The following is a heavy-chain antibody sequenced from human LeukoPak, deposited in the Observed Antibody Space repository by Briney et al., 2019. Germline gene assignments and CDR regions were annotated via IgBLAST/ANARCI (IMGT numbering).Heavy chain of an antibody. J-gene: IGHJ6*02. V-gene: IGHV3-74*01. CDR1: GFTLRNYW. Sequence: GGSLRLSCAASGFTLRNYWMDWVRQAPGKGLVWVSRINTVGSSTTYADSAKGRFTISRDNAKNTLCLQMNSLRAEDTAVFYCARDGDCSSTSCYHYYGMDVWGQGTTVTVSS. D-gene: IGHD2-2*01. CDR3: ARDGDCSSTSCYHYYGMDV. CDR2: INTVGSST.